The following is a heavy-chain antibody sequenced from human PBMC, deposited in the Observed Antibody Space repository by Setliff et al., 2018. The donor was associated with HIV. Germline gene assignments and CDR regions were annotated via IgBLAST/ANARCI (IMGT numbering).Heavy chain of an antibody. V-gene: IGHV4-34*01. J-gene: IGHJ6*02. Sequence: SETLSLTCGVSGGSFSDYHWTWIRQSPGKGLEWIGEVSDSGTTNYNPSHKSRVTISVDTSKIQFSLNLNSVTAADTAVYYCARAKLGWRPYAMDVWGQGTAVTVS. CDR3: ARAKLGWRPYAMDV. D-gene: IGHD6-13*01. CDR1: GGSFSDYH. CDR2: VSDSGTT.